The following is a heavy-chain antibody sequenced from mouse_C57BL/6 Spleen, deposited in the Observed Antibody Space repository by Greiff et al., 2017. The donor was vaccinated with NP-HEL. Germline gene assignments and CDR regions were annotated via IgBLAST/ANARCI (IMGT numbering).Heavy chain of an antibody. Sequence: EVMLVESGGGLVKPGGSLKLSCAASGFTFSSYAMSWVRQTPEKRLEWVATISDGGSYTYYPDNVKGRFTISRDNAKNNLYLQMSHLKSEDTAMYYCARDFSMAYFDYWGQGTTLTVSS. CDR2: ISDGGSYT. CDR3: ARDFSMAYFDY. CDR1: GFTFSSYA. V-gene: IGHV5-4*01. J-gene: IGHJ2*01. D-gene: IGHD1-1*02.